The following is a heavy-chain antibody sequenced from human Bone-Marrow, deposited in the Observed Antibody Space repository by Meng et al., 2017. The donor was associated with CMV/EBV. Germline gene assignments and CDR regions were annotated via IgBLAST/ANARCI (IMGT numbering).Heavy chain of an antibody. D-gene: IGHD3-3*01. Sequence: YNFTRYGISWVRQAPGQGLEWMGWISAYNGKTNYAQKLHGRVTMTTDTSTSTAYMELRSLRSDDTAVYYCARDGGFWSGYYKTTFDYWGQGTLVTVSS. CDR2: ISAYNGKT. CDR1: YNFTRYG. J-gene: IGHJ4*02. CDR3: ARDGGFWSGYYKTTFDY. V-gene: IGHV1-18*01.